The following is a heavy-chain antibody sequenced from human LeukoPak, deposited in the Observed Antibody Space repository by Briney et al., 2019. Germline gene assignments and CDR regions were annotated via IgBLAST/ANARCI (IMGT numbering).Heavy chain of an antibody. Sequence: SETLSLTCTVSGGSISSGGYYWSWIRQHPGKGLEWIGYIYYSGSTYYNPSLKSRVTISVDTSKNQFSLKLSSVTAADTAVYYCAREPMYYYDSSGYYPSRKYYFDYWGQGTLVTVSS. CDR2: IYYSGST. V-gene: IGHV4-31*03. CDR1: GGSISSGGYY. D-gene: IGHD3-22*01. CDR3: AREPMYYYDSSGYYPSRKYYFDY. J-gene: IGHJ4*02.